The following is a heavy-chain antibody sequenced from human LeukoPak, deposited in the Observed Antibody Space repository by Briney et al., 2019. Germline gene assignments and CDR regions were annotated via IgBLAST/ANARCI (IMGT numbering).Heavy chain of an antibody. CDR1: GGSISSSSYY. D-gene: IGHD5-18*01. CDR2: IYYSGST. Sequence: SETLSLTCTVSGGSISSSSYYWGWIRQPPGKGLEWIGSIYYSGSTYYNPSLKSRVTISVDTSKNQFSLKLSSVTAADTAVYYCASKGRTAMVPRGFGYWGQGTLVTVSS. CDR3: ASKGRTAMVPRGFGY. J-gene: IGHJ4*02. V-gene: IGHV4-39*01.